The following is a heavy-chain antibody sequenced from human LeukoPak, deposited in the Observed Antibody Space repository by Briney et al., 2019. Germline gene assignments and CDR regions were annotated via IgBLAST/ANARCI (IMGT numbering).Heavy chain of an antibody. D-gene: IGHD3-16*02. CDR3: AKDAGIMITFGGVIGHDY. CDR2: ISAGGTTT. Sequence: GGSLRLSCPASGFTFSSYAMSWVRQAPGKGLEWVSAISAGGTTTYYADFVKGRFTISRDNSKNTLYLQMNSLRAEDTAVYYCAKDAGIMITFGGVIGHDYWGQGTLVTVSS. J-gene: IGHJ4*02. CDR1: GFTFSSYA. V-gene: IGHV3-23*01.